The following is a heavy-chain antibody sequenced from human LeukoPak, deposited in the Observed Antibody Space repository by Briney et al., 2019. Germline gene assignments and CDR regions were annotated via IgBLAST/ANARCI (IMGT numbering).Heavy chain of an antibody. J-gene: IGHJ6*03. V-gene: IGHV3-23*01. D-gene: IGHD6-19*01. CDR3: AKTFQWYYMDV. CDR1: GFTFTTYA. CDR2: TSGSGSST. Sequence: GGSLRLSCGASGFTFTTYAMTWVRQAPGKGLEWVSGTSGSGSSTYYADSVKGRFTISRDNSKNTLYLQMNSLRAEDTAVYYCAKTFQWYYMDVWGKGTTVTISS.